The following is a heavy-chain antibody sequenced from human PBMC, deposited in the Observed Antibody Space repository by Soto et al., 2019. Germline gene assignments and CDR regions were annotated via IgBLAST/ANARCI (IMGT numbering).Heavy chain of an antibody. J-gene: IGHJ4*02. V-gene: IGHV1-46*01. CDR3: ARDSPGKLAYDY. Sequence: ASVKVSCKASGYTFTSSYMHWVRQAPGQGLEWMGIINPSGGSTSYAQKFQGRVTMTRDTSKNQFSLKLSSVTAADTAVYYCARDSPGKLAYDYWGQGTLVTVSS. CDR2: INPSGGST. D-gene: IGHD6-13*01. CDR1: GYTFTSSY.